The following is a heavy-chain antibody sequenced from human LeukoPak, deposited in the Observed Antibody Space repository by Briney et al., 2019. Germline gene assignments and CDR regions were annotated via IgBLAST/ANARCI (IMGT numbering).Heavy chain of an antibody. CDR2: FDPEDGET. Sequence: ASVKVSCKVSGYTLTELSMHWVRQAPGKGLEWMGGFDPEDGETIYAQKFQGGVTMTEDTSTDTAYMELSSLRSEDTAVYYCATGPSPTYYYGSGSFLNWFDPWGQGTLVTVSS. CDR3: ATGPSPTYYYGSGSFLNWFDP. CDR1: GYTLTELS. J-gene: IGHJ5*02. D-gene: IGHD3-10*01. V-gene: IGHV1-24*01.